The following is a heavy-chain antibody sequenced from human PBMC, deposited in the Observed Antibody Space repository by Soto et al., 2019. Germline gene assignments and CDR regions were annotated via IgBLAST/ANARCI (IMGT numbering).Heavy chain of an antibody. Sequence: QVQLVQSGAEVKKPGASVKVSCKASGYTFTGYYMHWVRQAPGQGLELMGWINPNSGGTNYAQKFQGGVTMTRDPSISTAYMELSRLRSDDTAVYYCALVAVAGPHDAFDIWGQGTMVTVSS. CDR3: ALVAVAGPHDAFDI. CDR2: INPNSGGT. D-gene: IGHD6-19*01. J-gene: IGHJ3*02. CDR1: GYTFTGYY. V-gene: IGHV1-2*02.